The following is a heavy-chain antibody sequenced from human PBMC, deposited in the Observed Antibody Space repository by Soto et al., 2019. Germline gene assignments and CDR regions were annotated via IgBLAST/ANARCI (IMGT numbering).Heavy chain of an antibody. CDR2: ISGSGGDT. J-gene: IGHJ2*01. V-gene: IGHV3-23*01. CDR1: GFTFSIFG. Sequence: EVQLLESGGGLVQPGGSPRLSCAASGFTFSIFGMSWVRQAPGKGLEWVSAISGSGGDTHYGDSVKGRFTISIDNSKMTLYLQMNSLRAEDTAVYFCAKVGRGNGDYCYFDLWGRGSLVTVSS. D-gene: IGHD4-17*01. CDR3: AKVGRGNGDYCYFDL.